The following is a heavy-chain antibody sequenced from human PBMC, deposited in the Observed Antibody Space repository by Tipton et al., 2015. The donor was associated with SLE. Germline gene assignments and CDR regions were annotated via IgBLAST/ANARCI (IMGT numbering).Heavy chain of an antibody. D-gene: IGHD5-18*01. CDR3: ASWCRQIQLLLWVDY. V-gene: IGHV4-34*01. J-gene: IGHJ4*02. CDR2: INYSGST. Sequence: TLSLTCAVYGGSISGYYWSWIRQPAGKGLERIGEINYSGSTNYNPSLKSRVTISVDTSKNQFSLKLSSVTAADTAVYYCASWCRQIQLLLWVDYWGQGTLVTVSS. CDR1: GGSISGYY.